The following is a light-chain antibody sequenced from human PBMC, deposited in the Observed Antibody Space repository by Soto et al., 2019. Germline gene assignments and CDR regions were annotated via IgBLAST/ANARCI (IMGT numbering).Light chain of an antibody. V-gene: IGLV2-14*01. J-gene: IGLJ1*01. Sequence: QSALTQPASGSGSPGQSITISCTGTSSDVGGYNYVSWYQQHPGKAPKLMIYDVSNRPSGVSNRFSGSKSGNTASLTISGLQAEDEADYYCSSYTSSSTLRVFGTGTKVNVL. CDR2: DVS. CDR3: SSYTSSSTLRV. CDR1: SSDVGGYNY.